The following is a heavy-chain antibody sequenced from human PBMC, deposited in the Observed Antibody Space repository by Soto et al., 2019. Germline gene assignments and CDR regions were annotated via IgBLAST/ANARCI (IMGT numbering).Heavy chain of an antibody. D-gene: IGHD5-12*01. Sequence: SQTLSLTCVISGDSVSSNSAAWNWIRQSPSRGLEWLGRTYYRSKWYNDYAVSVKSRITSNPDTSKNQFSLQLISVTPEDTSVYYCSRVGRRGYDSKYFDYWGQGTLVTVSS. CDR1: GDSVSSNSAA. CDR2: TYYRSKWYN. V-gene: IGHV6-1*01. CDR3: SRVGRRGYDSKYFDY. J-gene: IGHJ4*02.